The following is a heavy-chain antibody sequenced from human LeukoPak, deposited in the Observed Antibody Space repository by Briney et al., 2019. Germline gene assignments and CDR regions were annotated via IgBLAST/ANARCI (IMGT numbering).Heavy chain of an antibody. CDR1: GFSFDNCA. J-gene: IGHJ3*02. V-gene: IGHV3-23*01. D-gene: IGHD3-10*01. CDR2: LSGTGGGT. Sequence: GGSLRLSCAASGFSFDNCAMTWVRQAPGKGLEWVSSLSGTGGGTWYAGSVKGRFTISRDNSKNTVYLQMNSLRVEDTAIYYCAKDRTPYSRSGGYYLGAFDIWGHGTLLTVSS. CDR3: AKDRTPYSRSGGYYLGAFDI.